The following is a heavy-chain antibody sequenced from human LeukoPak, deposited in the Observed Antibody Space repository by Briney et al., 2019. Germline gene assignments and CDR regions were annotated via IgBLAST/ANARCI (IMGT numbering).Heavy chain of an antibody. CDR3: ARAGLDYYDSSGYYAFDY. Sequence: ASVKVSCKASGYTFTGYYMRWVRQAPGQGLEWMGWINPNSGGTNYAQKFQGRVTMTRNTSISTAYMGLSSLRSEDTAVYYCARAGLDYYDSSGYYAFDYWGQGTLVTVSS. CDR2: INPNSGGT. J-gene: IGHJ4*02. D-gene: IGHD3-22*01. V-gene: IGHV1-2*02. CDR1: GYTFTGYY.